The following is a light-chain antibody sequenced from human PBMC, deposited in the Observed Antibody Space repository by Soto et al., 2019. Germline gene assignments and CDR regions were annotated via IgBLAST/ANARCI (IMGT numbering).Light chain of an antibody. CDR1: SSDVGGYNY. Sequence: QSALTQPASGSGSPGQSITVSCTGTSSDVGGYNYVSWYQQHPGKAPKLMIYEVSNRPSGVSNRFSGSKSGNTASLTISGLQAEDEADYYCSSYTSRATLVFGTGTKVTVL. CDR2: EVS. J-gene: IGLJ1*01. V-gene: IGLV2-14*01. CDR3: SSYTSRATLV.